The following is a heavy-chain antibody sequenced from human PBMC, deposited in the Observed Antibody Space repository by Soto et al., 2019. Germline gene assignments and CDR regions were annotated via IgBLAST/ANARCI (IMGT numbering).Heavy chain of an antibody. V-gene: IGHV1-46*01. Sequence: ASVKVSCKASGYTFTSYYIHWVRQAPGQGLEWMGIINPSGGSTSYAQKFQGRVTMTRDTSTSTVYMELSSLRSEDTAVYYCARDPLEQSNYSNYGPGYYYGMDVWGQGTTVTVSS. J-gene: IGHJ6*02. CDR2: INPSGGST. D-gene: IGHD4-4*01. CDR3: ARDPLEQSNYSNYGPGYYYGMDV. CDR1: GYTFTSYY.